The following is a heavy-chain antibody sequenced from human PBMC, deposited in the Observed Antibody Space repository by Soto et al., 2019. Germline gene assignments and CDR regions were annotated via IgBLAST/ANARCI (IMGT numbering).Heavy chain of an antibody. CDR3: ARDYRSEQLVWRSYHPLDY. V-gene: IGHV1-18*01. CDR1: GFIFTSSS. CDR2: ISAYNGNT. J-gene: IGHJ4*02. Sequence: ASVKVSCKASGFIFTSSSVQWVRQAPGQGLEWMGWISAYNGNTNYAQKLQGRVTMTTDTSTSTAYMELRRLRSDDTAVYYCARDYRSEQLVWRSYHPLDYWGQGTLVTVSS. D-gene: IGHD6-6*01.